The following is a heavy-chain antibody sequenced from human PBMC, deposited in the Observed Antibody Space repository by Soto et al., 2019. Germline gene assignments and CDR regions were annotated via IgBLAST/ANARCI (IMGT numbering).Heavy chain of an antibody. D-gene: IGHD1-26*01. Sequence: GGSLRLSCAASGFTFSDYYMSWIRQAPGKGLEWVSYISSSSSYTNYADSVKGRFTISRDNAKNSLYLQMNSLRAEDTAVYYCARRSGGSYLTYYFDYWGQGTLVTVSS. CDR1: GFTFSDYY. J-gene: IGHJ4*02. V-gene: IGHV3-11*06. CDR3: ARRSGGSYLTYYFDY. CDR2: ISSSSSYT.